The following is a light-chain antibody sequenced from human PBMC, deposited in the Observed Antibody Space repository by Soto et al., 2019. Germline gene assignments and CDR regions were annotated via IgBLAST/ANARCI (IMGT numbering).Light chain of an antibody. J-gene: IGKJ5*01. CDR3: QQRARWPMP. CDR2: DTF. Sequence: EVVLTQSPATLSMSPGERVTLSCRASQSVSTFAAWYQHKPGQAPRPVIYDTFKRAPGVPDRFSGGGSGTDFSLTISSLEPEDFAVYYCQQRARWPMPFGQGTRLELK. V-gene: IGKV3-11*01. CDR1: QSVSTF.